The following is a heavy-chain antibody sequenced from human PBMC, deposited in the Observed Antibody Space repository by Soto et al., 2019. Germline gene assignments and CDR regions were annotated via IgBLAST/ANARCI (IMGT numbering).Heavy chain of an antibody. CDR3: ARWAAAGTGQIYYCYGMDV. Sequence: QVQLVESGGGVVQPGRSLRLSCAASGFTFSSYAMHWVRQAPGKGLEWVAVISYDGSNKYYADSVKGRFTISRDNSKNXLXPQMNSLRAEDTAVYYCARWAAAGTGQIYYCYGMDVWGQGTTVTVSS. D-gene: IGHD6-13*01. CDR2: ISYDGSNK. CDR1: GFTFSSYA. J-gene: IGHJ6*02. V-gene: IGHV3-30-3*01.